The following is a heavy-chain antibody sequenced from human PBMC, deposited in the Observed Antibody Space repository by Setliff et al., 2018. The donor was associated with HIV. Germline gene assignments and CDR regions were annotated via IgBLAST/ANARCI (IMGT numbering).Heavy chain of an antibody. D-gene: IGHD3-22*01. CDR3: ARGDYYDSDRFDY. J-gene: IGHJ4*02. Sequence: ASVKVSCKASGYTFTNYALHWVRQAPGQRLEWMGWINAGNGNTEYSQQFQGRVTITRDTSANTAYMELSSLRSEDTAVYFCARGDYYDSDRFDYWGLG. V-gene: IGHV1-3*01. CDR1: GYTFTNYA. CDR2: INAGNGNT.